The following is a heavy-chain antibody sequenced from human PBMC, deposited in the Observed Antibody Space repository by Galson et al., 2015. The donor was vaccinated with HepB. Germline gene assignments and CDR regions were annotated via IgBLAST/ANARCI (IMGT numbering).Heavy chain of an antibody. CDR3: ARDYRIAAAFAGGPDY. D-gene: IGHD6-13*01. J-gene: IGHJ4*02. V-gene: IGHV3-33*01. CDR1: GFTFSSYG. Sequence: SLRLSCAASGFTFSSYGMHWVRQAPGKGLEWVAVIWYDGSNKYYADSVKGRFTISRDNSKNTLYLQMNSLRAEDTAVYYCARDYRIAAAFAGGPDYWGQGTLVTVSS. CDR2: IWYDGSNK.